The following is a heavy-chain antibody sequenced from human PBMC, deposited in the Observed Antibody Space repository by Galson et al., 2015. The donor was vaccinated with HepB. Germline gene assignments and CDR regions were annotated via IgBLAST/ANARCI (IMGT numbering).Heavy chain of an antibody. CDR3: VRQKGSMMPFDF. D-gene: IGHD3-16*01. V-gene: IGHV4-59*08. CDR1: GGSIRDYY. J-gene: IGHJ4*02. Sequence: SETLSLTCTVSGGSIRDYYWGWIRQPPGKGLEWIGNIFFSGSTNYNPSLKSRVTISVDTSKNQFSLKLNPLTAAETAVYYCVRQKGSMMPFDFWGRGTLVTVSS. CDR2: IFFSGST.